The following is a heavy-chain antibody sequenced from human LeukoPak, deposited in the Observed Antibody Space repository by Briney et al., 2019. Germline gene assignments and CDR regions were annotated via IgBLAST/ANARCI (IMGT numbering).Heavy chain of an antibody. Sequence: SETLSLTCAVSGDSISSSHWWSWVRQAPGKGLEWLGEIYHSGNTNCNPSLKSRVTISVDTSKNQFSLKLSSVTAADTAVYYCARVTYYDFWSGYYFYYYYMDVWGKGTTVTVSS. D-gene: IGHD3-3*01. J-gene: IGHJ6*03. CDR2: IYHSGNT. V-gene: IGHV4-4*02. CDR1: GDSISSSHW. CDR3: ARVTYYDFWSGYYFYYYYMDV.